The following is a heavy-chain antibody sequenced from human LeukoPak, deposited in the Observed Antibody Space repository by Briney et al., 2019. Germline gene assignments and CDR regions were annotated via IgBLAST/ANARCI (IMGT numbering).Heavy chain of an antibody. Sequence: GGSLRLSCAASGFTFSSYGMHWVRQAPGKGLDWVAFIHHDGSNKYYADSVRGRFTISRDNSKKTVYLQMNSLRAEDAAVYYCAKGGGTGYSSSWYSNWGQGTLVTVSS. D-gene: IGHD6-13*01. J-gene: IGHJ4*02. CDR2: IHHDGSNK. CDR1: GFTFSSYG. V-gene: IGHV3-30*02. CDR3: AKGGGTGYSSSWYSN.